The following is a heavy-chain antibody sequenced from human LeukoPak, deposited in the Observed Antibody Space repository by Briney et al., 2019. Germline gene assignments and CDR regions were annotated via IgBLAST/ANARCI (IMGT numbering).Heavy chain of an antibody. CDR1: GYTLTELS. CDR2: FDPEDGET. Sequence: GASVKVSCKVSGYTLTELSMHWVRQAPGKGLEWMGGFDPEDGETIYAQKFQGRVTMTEDTSTDTAYMELSSLRSEDTAVYYCARAPGAYYYDSSGYYDYYYYGMDVWGQGTTVTVSS. J-gene: IGHJ6*02. CDR3: ARAPGAYYYDSSGYYDYYYYGMDV. D-gene: IGHD3-22*01. V-gene: IGHV1-24*01.